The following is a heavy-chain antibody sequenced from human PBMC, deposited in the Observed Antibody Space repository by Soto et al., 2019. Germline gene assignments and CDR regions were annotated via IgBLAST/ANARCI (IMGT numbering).Heavy chain of an antibody. CDR1: GFTFSSYA. CDR3: AKELYSNYQRTYYYGMDV. Sequence: GGSLRLSCAASGFTFSSYAMSWVRQAPGKGLEWVSAISGSGGSTYYADSVKGRFTISRDNSKNTLYLQMNSLRAEDTAVYYCAKELYSNYQRTYYYGMDVWGQGTTVTVSS. D-gene: IGHD4-4*01. V-gene: IGHV3-23*01. CDR2: ISGSGGST. J-gene: IGHJ6*02.